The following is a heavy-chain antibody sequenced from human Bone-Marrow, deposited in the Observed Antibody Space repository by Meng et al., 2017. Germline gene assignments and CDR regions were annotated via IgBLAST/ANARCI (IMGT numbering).Heavy chain of an antibody. CDR1: GRSVSSGSYY. CDR3: AREVSPYYYGSGSEDWFDP. Sequence: QLPLQRSGPVLRRPSGTLSLTCPVSGRSVSSGSYYWSWIRQPPGKGLEWIGYIYYSGSTNYNPSLKSRVTISVDTSKNQFSLKLSSVTAADTAVYYCAREVSPYYYGSGSEDWFDPWGQGTLVTVSS. D-gene: IGHD3-10*01. J-gene: IGHJ5*02. V-gene: IGHV4-61*01. CDR2: IYYSGST.